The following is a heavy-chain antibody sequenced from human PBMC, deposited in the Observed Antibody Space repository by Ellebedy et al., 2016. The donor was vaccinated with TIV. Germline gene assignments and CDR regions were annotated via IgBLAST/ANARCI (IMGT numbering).Heavy chain of an antibody. D-gene: IGHD3-3*01. V-gene: IGHV1-18*01. CDR1: GYTFTSYG. J-gene: IGHJ6*02. CDR3: ARGGVINIRGRGFGMDV. Sequence: AASVKVSCKASGYTFTSYGISWVRQAPGQGLEWMGWISAYNGNTNYAQKLQGRVTMTTDTSTSTAYMELRSLRSDDTAVYYGARGGVINIRGRGFGMDVWGQGTTVTVSS. CDR2: ISAYNGNT.